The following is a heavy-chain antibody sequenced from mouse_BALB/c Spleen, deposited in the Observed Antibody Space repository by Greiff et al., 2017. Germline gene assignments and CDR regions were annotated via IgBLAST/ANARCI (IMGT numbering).Heavy chain of an antibody. J-gene: IGHJ4*01. Sequence: QVQLQQSGAELVRPGSSVKISCKASGYAFSSYWMNWVKQRPGQGLEWIGQIYPGDGDTNYNGKFKGQATLTADKSSSTAYMQLSSLTSEDSAVYCCARRYGYDRENAMDYWGQGTSVTVSS. CDR2: IYPGDGDT. CDR3: ARRYGYDRENAMDY. D-gene: IGHD2-2*01. CDR1: GYAFSSYW. V-gene: IGHV1-80*01.